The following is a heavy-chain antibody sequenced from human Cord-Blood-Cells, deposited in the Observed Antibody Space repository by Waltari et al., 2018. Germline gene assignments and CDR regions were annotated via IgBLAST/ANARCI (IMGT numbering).Heavy chain of an antibody. D-gene: IGHD2-15*01. Sequence: QVQLVQSGAEVKKPGASVKVSCKASGYTFTSYYMHWVRQAPGHGLEWMGIINPSGGSTSYAQKFQGRVTMTRDTSTSTVYMELSSLRSEDTAVYYCARARFGYCSGGSCYYFDYWGQGTLVTVSS. CDR1: GYTFTSYY. J-gene: IGHJ4*02. CDR2: INPSGGST. CDR3: ARARFGYCSGGSCYYFDY. V-gene: IGHV1-46*01.